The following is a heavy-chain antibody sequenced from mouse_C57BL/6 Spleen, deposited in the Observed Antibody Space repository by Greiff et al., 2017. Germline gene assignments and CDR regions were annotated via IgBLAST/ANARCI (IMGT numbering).Heavy chain of an antibody. J-gene: IGHJ1*03. D-gene: IGHD1-1*01. CDR2: IYPGNSDT. V-gene: IGHV1-5*01. CDR3: TIITTVVAGGYFDV. Sequence: VHVKQSGTVLARPGASVKMSCKTSGYTFTSYWMHWVKQRPGQGLEWIWAIYPGNSDTSYNQKFKGKAKLTAVTSASTAYMELSSLTNEDSAVYYCTIITTVVAGGYFDVWGTGTTVTVSS. CDR1: GYTFTSYW.